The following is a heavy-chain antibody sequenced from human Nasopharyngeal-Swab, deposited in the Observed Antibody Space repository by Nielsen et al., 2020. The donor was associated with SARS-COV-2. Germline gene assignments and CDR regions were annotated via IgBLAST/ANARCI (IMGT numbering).Heavy chain of an antibody. Sequence: GESLKISCTGSGYRFNTYWIAWVRQMPGKGLEWMGVIYPGDSDTRYSASFKGQVTISADKSINTVFLQRNSLKDSDTAIYYCARPLYPDSINAGYYYYAMDVWGQGTAVTVSS. CDR2: IYPGDSDT. V-gene: IGHV5-51*01. CDR3: ARPLYPDSINAGYYYYAMDV. CDR1: GYRFNTYW. J-gene: IGHJ6*02. D-gene: IGHD3-22*01.